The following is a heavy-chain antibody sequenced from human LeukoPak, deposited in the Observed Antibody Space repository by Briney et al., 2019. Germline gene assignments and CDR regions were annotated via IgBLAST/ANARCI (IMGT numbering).Heavy chain of an antibody. V-gene: IGHV1-2*02. CDR2: INPNSGGT. CDR3: ARGYCSSTSCSMYDY. Sequence: ASVKVSCKASGYTFTGYYMHWVRQAPGQGLEWMGWINPNSGGTNYAQKFQGRVTMTRDTSISTAYMELRSLRSDDTAVYYCARGYCSSTSCSMYDYWGQGTLVTVSS. CDR1: GYTFTGYY. J-gene: IGHJ4*02. D-gene: IGHD2-2*01.